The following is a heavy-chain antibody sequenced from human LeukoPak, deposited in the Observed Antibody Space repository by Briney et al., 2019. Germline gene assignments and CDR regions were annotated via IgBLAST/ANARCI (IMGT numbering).Heavy chain of an antibody. CDR3: ARDPLYYGSGSFDY. Sequence: GRSLRLPCAASEFTFSSYAMHWVRQAPGKGLEWVALISYDGGNKYYADSVKGRFTISRDNSKNTLYLLMNSLRTEDTALYYCARDPLYYGSGSFDYWGQGTLVTVSS. CDR2: ISYDGGNK. V-gene: IGHV3-30*01. D-gene: IGHD3-10*01. J-gene: IGHJ4*02. CDR1: EFTFSSYA.